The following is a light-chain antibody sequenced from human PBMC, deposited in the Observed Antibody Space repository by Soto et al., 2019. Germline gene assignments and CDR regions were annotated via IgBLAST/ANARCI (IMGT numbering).Light chain of an antibody. CDR1: QSVRSS. V-gene: IGKV3-11*01. CDR2: DAS. J-gene: IGKJ3*01. Sequence: EIVLTQSPDTLSLSPGERATLSCRASQSVRSSLAWDQQKPGQAPRLLIYDASNRATGIPARFSGSGSGTVFTLIISSLEPEDFAVYSCQQRSNWPPEVTFGSGPKVDIK. CDR3: QQRSNWPPEVT.